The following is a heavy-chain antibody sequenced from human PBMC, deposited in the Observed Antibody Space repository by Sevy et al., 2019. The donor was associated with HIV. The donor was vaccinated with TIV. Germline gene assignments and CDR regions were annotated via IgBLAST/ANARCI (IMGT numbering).Heavy chain of an antibody. Sequence: GGSLRLSCAASGFTFSNFEMNWVRQAPGKGLEWISYITSSGSTIYYADSVQGRFTISRDNANNSLFLQMNSLRAEDTAVYYCARATYYYDSSGPYYFDYWGQGTLVTVSS. J-gene: IGHJ4*02. CDR2: ITSSGSTI. CDR1: GFTFSNFE. D-gene: IGHD3-22*01. V-gene: IGHV3-48*03. CDR3: ARATYYYDSSGPYYFDY.